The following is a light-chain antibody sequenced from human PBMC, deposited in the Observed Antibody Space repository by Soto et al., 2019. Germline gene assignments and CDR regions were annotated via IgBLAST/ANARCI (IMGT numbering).Light chain of an antibody. Sequence: QSALTQPPSVSGSPGQSVTISCTGTSTDFVSYNRVSWYQQPPGTAPKLIIYEASNRPSGVSNRFSGSKSGNTASLTISGLLAEDEADYYCTSYTNSFTYVFGTGTKVTVL. CDR2: EAS. J-gene: IGLJ1*01. CDR1: STDFVSYNR. V-gene: IGLV2-18*02. CDR3: TSYTNSFTYV.